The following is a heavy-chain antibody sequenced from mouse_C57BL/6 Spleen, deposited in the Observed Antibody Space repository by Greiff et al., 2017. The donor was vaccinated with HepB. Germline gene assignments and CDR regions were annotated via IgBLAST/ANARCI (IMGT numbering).Heavy chain of an antibody. CDR3: ARIYYDYCDY. Sequence: VQLQQSGPELVKPGASVKISCKASGYTFTDYYMNWVKQSHGKSLEWIGDINPNNGGTSYNQKFKGKATLTVDKSSSTAYMELRSLTSEDSAVYYCARIYYDYCDYWGQGTTLTVSS. D-gene: IGHD2-4*01. V-gene: IGHV1-26*01. CDR2: INPNNGGT. CDR1: GYTFTDYY. J-gene: IGHJ2*01.